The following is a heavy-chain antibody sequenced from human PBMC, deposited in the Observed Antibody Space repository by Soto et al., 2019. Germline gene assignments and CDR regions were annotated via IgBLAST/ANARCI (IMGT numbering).Heavy chain of an antibody. CDR1: GYTFTSYD. CDR2: MNPNSGNT. Sequence: ASVKVSCKASGYTFTSYDINWVRQATGQGLEWMGWMNPNSGNTGYAQKFQGRVTMTRNTSISTAYRELSSLSSEDTAVYYCARGRLLHTYQLTVKYYYYYMDVWGKGTTVTVSS. J-gene: IGHJ6*03. D-gene: IGHD2-2*01. V-gene: IGHV1-8*01. CDR3: ARGRLLHTYQLTVKYYYYYMDV.